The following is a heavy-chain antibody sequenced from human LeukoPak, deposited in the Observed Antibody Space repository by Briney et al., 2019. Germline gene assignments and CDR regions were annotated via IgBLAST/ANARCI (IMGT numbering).Heavy chain of an antibody. CDR1: GYSISSGYY. D-gene: IGHD2/OR15-2a*01. J-gene: IGHJ5*02. CDR2: IYHSGRT. CDR3: ARHRLLTGGFDP. Sequence: SETLSLTCTVSGYSISSGYYWGWIRQPPGKGLEWIGSIYHSGRTFYNPSLKSRVTISVDTSKNQFSLKLSSVTAADTAVYYCARHRLLTGGFDPWGQGTLVTVSS. V-gene: IGHV4-38-2*02.